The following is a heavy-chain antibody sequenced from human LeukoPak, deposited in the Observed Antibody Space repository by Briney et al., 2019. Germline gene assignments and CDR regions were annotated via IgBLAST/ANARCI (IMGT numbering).Heavy chain of an antibody. J-gene: IGHJ3*02. CDR2: INTDGSGT. V-gene: IGHV3-74*03. D-gene: IGHD1-26*01. CDR3: ARGGSPPEALGDTFDI. CDR1: GFTFTSYW. Sequence: GGSLRLSCAASGFTFTSYWMHWVRQAPGKGLVRVTRINTDGSGTTYADSVKGRFTISRDNAKNTLSLQMNSLRAEDTAVYYCARGGSPPEALGDTFDIWGQGTMVTVSS.